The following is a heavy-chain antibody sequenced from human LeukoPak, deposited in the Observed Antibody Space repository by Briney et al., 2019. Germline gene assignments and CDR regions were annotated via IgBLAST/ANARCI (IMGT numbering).Heavy chain of an antibody. J-gene: IGHJ4*02. CDR1: GFTFSSYA. V-gene: IGHV3-23*01. Sequence: PGGSLRLSCAASGFTFSSYAMSWVRQALGKGLEWVSAISGSGGSTYYADSVKGRFTISRDNSKNTLYLQMNSLRAEDTAVYYCAKDPKLYCSGGSCYGDYWGQGTLVTVSS. CDR3: AKDPKLYCSGGSCYGDY. D-gene: IGHD2-15*01. CDR2: ISGSGGST.